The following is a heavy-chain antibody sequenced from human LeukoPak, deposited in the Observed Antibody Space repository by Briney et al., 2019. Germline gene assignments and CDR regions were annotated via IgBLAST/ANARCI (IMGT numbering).Heavy chain of an antibody. CDR1: GFTFSSYS. CDR3: ATRYCSGGSCYSPSYYFDY. J-gene: IGHJ4*02. CDR2: ISSSSSTI. D-gene: IGHD2-15*01. V-gene: IGHV3-48*01. Sequence: AGGSLRLSCAASGFTFSSYSMNWVRQAPGKGLEWVSYISSSSSTIYYADSVKGRFTISRDNAKNSLYLQMNSLRAEDTAVYYRATRYCSGGSCYSPSYYFDYWGQGTLVTVSS.